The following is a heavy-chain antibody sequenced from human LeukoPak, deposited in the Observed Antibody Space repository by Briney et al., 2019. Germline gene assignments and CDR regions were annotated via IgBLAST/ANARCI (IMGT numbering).Heavy chain of an antibody. CDR2: IIPIFGTA. V-gene: IGHV1-69*13. D-gene: IGHD3-3*01. J-gene: IGHJ3*02. Sequence: SVKVSCKASGGTFSSYAISWVRQAPGQGLEWMGGIIPIFGTANYAQKFQGRVTITADESTSTAYMELSSLRSEDTAVYYCARSNYYDENAFDIWGQGTMVTVSS. CDR3: ARSNYYDENAFDI. CDR1: GGTFSSYA.